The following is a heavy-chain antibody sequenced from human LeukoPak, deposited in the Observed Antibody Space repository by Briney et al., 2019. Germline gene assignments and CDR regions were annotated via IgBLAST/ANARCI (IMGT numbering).Heavy chain of an antibody. CDR1: GFSFRSYW. CDR3: TRDKYGGTFDP. J-gene: IGHJ5*02. D-gene: IGHD2-15*01. CDR2: VSADGSST. V-gene: IGHV3-74*01. Sequence: GGSLRPSCVASGFSFRSYWMHWVRQVPGKGLVWVSRVSADGSSTSYADAVEGRFTISRDNAKNTVDLQMSGLRAEDTAIYYCTRDKYGGTFDPWGQGTLVTVSS.